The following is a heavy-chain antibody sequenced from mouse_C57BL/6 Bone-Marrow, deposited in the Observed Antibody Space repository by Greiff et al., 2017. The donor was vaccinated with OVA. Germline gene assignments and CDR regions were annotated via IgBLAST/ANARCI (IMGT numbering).Heavy chain of an antibody. CDR2: IDPNSGGT. CDR3: ARNYDYDVWYFDV. J-gene: IGHJ1*03. D-gene: IGHD2-4*01. Sequence: QVQLEQPGAEPVKPGASVKLSRKASGYTFTSYWMHWVKQRPGRGLEWIGRIDPNSGGTKYNEKFKSKATLNVDKPSSTAYMQLSSLTSEDSAVYYCARNYDYDVWYFDVWGTGTTVTVSS. V-gene: IGHV1-72*01. CDR1: GYTFTSYW.